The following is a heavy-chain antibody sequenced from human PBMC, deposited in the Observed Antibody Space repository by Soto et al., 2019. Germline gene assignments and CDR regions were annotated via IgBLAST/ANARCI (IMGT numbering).Heavy chain of an antibody. J-gene: IGHJ4*02. CDR2: NYYSGST. V-gene: IGHV4-59*12. CDR3: AREVGSRIDY. CDR1: GGSTRSYY. D-gene: IGHD6-13*01. Sequence: TLSLTSTVSGGSTRSYYWGSIRQPPGEGLEWIGYNYYSGSTNYNPSLKSRVTISVDTSKNQFSLKLSFVTAADTAVYYCAREVGSRIDYWGQGTLVTVSS.